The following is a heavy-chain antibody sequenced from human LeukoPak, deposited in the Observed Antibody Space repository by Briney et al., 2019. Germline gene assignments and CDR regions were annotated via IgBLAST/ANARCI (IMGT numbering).Heavy chain of an antibody. J-gene: IGHJ4*02. Sequence: GGSLRLSCAASGFTFSSYSMNWVRRAPGRGLEWVSIVGDNTDTHYADSVKGRFTISRDNSNNALYLQMNSLRAEDTATYFCAKSSGKSVPSSRVFDFWGQGTLVTVSS. D-gene: IGHD6-13*01. CDR1: GFTFSSYS. CDR3: AKSSGKSVPSSRVFDF. CDR2: VGDNTDT. V-gene: IGHV3-21*04.